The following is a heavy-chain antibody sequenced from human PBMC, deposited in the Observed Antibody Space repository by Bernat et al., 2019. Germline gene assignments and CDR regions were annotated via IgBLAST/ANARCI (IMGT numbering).Heavy chain of an antibody. CDR2: ISSSGSTI. Sequence: EVQLVESGGGLVQPGGSLRLSCAASGFTFSSYEMNWVRQAPGKGLEWVSYISSSGSTIYYADSVKGRFTISRDNSKNTVFLQMNSLRGDDTAVYYCARWLYQGDYWGQGTLVTISS. D-gene: IGHD5-12*01. J-gene: IGHJ4*02. V-gene: IGHV3-48*03. CDR1: GFTFSSYE. CDR3: ARWLYQGDY.